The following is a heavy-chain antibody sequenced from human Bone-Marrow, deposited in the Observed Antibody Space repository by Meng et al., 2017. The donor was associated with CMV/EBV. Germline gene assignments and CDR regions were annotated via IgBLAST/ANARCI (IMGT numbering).Heavy chain of an antibody. CDR1: GFTFSSYA. D-gene: IGHD3-3*01. J-gene: IGHJ4*02. CDR3: AKDGHLRFLEWLSIPYYFDY. Sequence: GESLKISCAASGFTFSSYAMHWVRQAPGKGLEWVAVISYDGSNKYYADSVKGRFTISRDNSKNTLYLQMNSLRAEDTAVYYCAKDGHLRFLEWLSIPYYFDYWGQGTLVTCYS. CDR2: ISYDGSNK. V-gene: IGHV3-30-3*01.